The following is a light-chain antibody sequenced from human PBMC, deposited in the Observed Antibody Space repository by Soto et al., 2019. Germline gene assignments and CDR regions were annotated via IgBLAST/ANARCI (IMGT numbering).Light chain of an antibody. CDR2: ASS. J-gene: IGKJ1*01. V-gene: IGKV3-20*01. CDR3: QQYGSSPWT. Sequence: EIVLTQSPDTLSLSPGERTTLSCRASQSVSSSYLAWYQQKPGQAPGLLIYASSSRATGIPDRFSGSGSGTVFILTISRQEPEDFAQYYCQQYGSSPWTFGQGTKVEIK. CDR1: QSVSSSY.